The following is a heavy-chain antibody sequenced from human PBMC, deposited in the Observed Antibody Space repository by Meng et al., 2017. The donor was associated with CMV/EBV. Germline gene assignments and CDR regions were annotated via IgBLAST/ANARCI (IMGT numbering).Heavy chain of an antibody. CDR2: ISSSSSDI. D-gene: IGHD2-2*01. CDR1: GFTFSSYS. J-gene: IGHJ4*02. CDR3: ARDFVVVPAAKGEFDY. Sequence: GGSLRLSCAASGFTFSSYSMNWVRQAPGKGLEWVSSISSSSSDIYYADSVKGRFTISRDNAKNSLYLQMNSLRAEDTAVYYCARDFVVVPAAKGEFDYWGQGTLVTVSS. V-gene: IGHV3-21*01.